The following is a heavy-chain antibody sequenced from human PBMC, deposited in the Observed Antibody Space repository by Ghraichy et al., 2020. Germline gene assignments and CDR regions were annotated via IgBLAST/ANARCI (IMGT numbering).Heavy chain of an antibody. D-gene: IGHD6-19*01. V-gene: IGHV3-23*01. J-gene: IGHJ4*02. Sequence: GGSLRLSCAASGFTFSSYAMSWVRQAPGKGLEWVSVLSGSGGSTYYADSVKGRFTISRDNSKNTLYLQMNSLRADDTAVYYCARERQAVPGYHFDSWGQGTLVTVSS. CDR2: LSGSGGST. CDR3: ARERQAVPGYHFDS. CDR1: GFTFSSYA.